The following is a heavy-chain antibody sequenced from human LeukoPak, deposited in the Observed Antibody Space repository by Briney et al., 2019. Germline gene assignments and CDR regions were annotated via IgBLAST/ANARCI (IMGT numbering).Heavy chain of an antibody. V-gene: IGHV1-8*03. CDR2: MNPNSGNT. J-gene: IGHJ5*02. D-gene: IGHD6-19*01. CDR3: ARGSSGWSPRFDP. Sequence: EASVKVSCKASGYTFTSYDINWVRQATGQGLEWMGWMNPNSGNTDYAQKFQGRVTITRNTSISTAYMELSSLRSEDTAVYYCARGSSGWSPRFDPWGQGTLVTVSS. CDR1: GYTFTSYD.